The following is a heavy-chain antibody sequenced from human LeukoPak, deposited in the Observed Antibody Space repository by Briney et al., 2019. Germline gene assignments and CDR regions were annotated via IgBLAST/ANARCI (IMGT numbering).Heavy chain of an antibody. CDR3: ARDYGGSSPFDY. CDR1: GFTFSSYE. D-gene: IGHD4-23*01. Sequence: GRSLRLSCAASGFTFSSYEMHWVRQAPGKGLEWVSYISSSGSTIYYADSVKGRFTISRDNAKNSLYLQMNSLRAEDTAVYYCARDYGGSSPFDYWGQGTLVTVSS. CDR2: ISSSGSTI. J-gene: IGHJ4*02. V-gene: IGHV3-48*03.